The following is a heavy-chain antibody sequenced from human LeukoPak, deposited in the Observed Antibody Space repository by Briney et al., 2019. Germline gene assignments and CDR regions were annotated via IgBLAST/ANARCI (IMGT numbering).Heavy chain of an antibody. CDR1: GYTFTSYD. CDR3: ARAVGAILDY. J-gene: IGHJ4*02. Sequence: GASVTVSCMASGYTFTSYDINWVRQATGQGLEWMGWMNPSSGNTGYAQKFQGRVTMTRNTSISTAYMELSSLRSEDTAVYYCARAVGAILDYWGQGTLVTVSS. D-gene: IGHD1-26*01. CDR2: MNPSSGNT. V-gene: IGHV1-8*01.